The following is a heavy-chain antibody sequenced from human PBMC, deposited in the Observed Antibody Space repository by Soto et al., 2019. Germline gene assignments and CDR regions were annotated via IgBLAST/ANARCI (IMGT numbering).Heavy chain of an antibody. V-gene: IGHV4-61*01. D-gene: IGHD3-3*01. Sequence: QVQLQESGPGLVKPSETLSLTGSVAGASVSSGSYYWSWIRQPPGKGLEWIGYIYNSESTKYNPSLKSRVTISVDTSKNQFSLNLSSVTAADTAVYYCAKRYYDFWSGSYYFYFDLWGRGTLVTVSS. J-gene: IGHJ2*01. CDR1: GASVSSGSYY. CDR2: IYNSEST. CDR3: AKRYYDFWSGSYYFYFDL.